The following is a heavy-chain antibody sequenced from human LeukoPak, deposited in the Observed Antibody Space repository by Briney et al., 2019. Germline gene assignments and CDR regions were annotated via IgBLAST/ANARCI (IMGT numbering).Heavy chain of an antibody. J-gene: IGHJ2*01. CDR1: GFTFNTYT. CDR3: ARDRVLVSSSPSYWYFDL. Sequence: GESLRLSCAASGFTFNTYTINWVRQAPGKGLEWVSSISSTSRYIYYADSVKGRFTISRDSAKNTLYLQLNSLRAEDTAVYYCARDRVLVSSSPSYWYFDLWGRGTLVAVSS. V-gene: IGHV3-21*06. D-gene: IGHD2-15*01. CDR2: ISSTSRYI.